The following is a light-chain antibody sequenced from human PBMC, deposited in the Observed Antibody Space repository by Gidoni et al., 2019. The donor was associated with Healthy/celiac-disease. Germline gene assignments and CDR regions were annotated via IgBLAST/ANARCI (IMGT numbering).Light chain of an antibody. J-gene: IGKJ4*01. CDR2: DAS. V-gene: IGKV1-33*01. CDR1: QDISNY. CDR3: QQYDNLPLT. Sequence: DIQIPQSPSSLSASVGDRVTITCQPSQDISNYLNWYQQKPGKAPKLLIYDASNLETGVPSRFSGSGAGTDFTFTISSLQPEDIATYYCQQYDNLPLTFGGGTKVEIK.